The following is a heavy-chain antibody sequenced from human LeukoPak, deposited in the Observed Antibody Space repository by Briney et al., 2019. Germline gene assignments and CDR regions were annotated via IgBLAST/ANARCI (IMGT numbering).Heavy chain of an antibody. CDR2: INPNSGGT. J-gene: IGHJ4*02. V-gene: IGHV1-2*06. CDR3: ARGYDYYDSSGTFYY. Sequence: ASVKVSCKASGYTFTGYYMHWVRQAPGQGPEWMGRINPNSGGTNYAQKFQGRVTMTRDTSISTAYMELSRLRSDDTAVYYCARGYDYYDSSGTFYYWGQGTLVTVSS. CDR1: GYTFTGYY. D-gene: IGHD3-22*01.